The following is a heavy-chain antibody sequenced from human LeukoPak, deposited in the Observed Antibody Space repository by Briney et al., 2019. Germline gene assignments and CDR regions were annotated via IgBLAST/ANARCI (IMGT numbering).Heavy chain of an antibody. Sequence: SETLSLTCTVSGGSISSSSYYWGWIRQPPGKGLEWIGSIYYSGSAYYNPPLKSRVTISVDTSKNQFSLKLSSVTAADTAVYYCARGSSYWYFDLWGRGTLVTVSS. CDR3: ARGSSYWYFDL. V-gene: IGHV4-39*01. CDR2: IYYSGSA. D-gene: IGHD6-19*01. CDR1: GGSISSSSYY. J-gene: IGHJ2*01.